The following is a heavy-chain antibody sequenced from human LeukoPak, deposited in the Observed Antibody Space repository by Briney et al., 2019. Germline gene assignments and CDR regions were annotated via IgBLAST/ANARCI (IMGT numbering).Heavy chain of an antibody. V-gene: IGHV3-30-3*01. Sequence: GGSLRLSCAASGFTFSSYAMHWVRQAPGKGLEWVAVISYDGSNKYYADSVKGRFTTSRDNSKNTLYLQMNSLRAEDTVVYYCARAFDYYDSSGYLVYWGQGTLVTVSS. CDR2: ISYDGSNK. CDR1: GFTFSSYA. D-gene: IGHD3-22*01. CDR3: ARAFDYYDSSGYLVY. J-gene: IGHJ4*02.